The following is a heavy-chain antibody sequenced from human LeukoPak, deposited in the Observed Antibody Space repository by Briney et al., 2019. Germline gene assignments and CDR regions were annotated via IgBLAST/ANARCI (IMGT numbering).Heavy chain of an antibody. CDR3: ARYIVTGGFNYYDSSGGFDP. J-gene: IGHJ5*02. V-gene: IGHV1-18*01. D-gene: IGHD3-22*01. CDR2: ISAYNGNK. Sequence: GASVTVSCKASGYTFTSYGISWVRQAPGQGLEWMGWISAYNGNKNYAQKFQGRVTMTTDTSTSTAYMELRSLRSDDTAVYYCARYIVTGGFNYYDSSGGFDPWGQGTLVTVSS. CDR1: GYTFTSYG.